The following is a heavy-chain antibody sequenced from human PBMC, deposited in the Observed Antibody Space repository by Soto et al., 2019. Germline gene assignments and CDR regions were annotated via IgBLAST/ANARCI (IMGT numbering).Heavy chain of an antibody. CDR3: AKDQGRGGYSYGYFSPYFDY. J-gene: IGHJ4*02. CDR2: ISYDGSNK. Sequence: GGSLRLSCAASGFTFSSYGMHWVRQALGKGLEWVAVISYDGSNKYYADSVKGRFTISRDNSKNTLYLQMNSLRAEDTAVYYCAKDQGRGGYSYGYFSPYFDYWGQGTLVTVSS. V-gene: IGHV3-30*18. D-gene: IGHD5-18*01. CDR1: GFTFSSYG.